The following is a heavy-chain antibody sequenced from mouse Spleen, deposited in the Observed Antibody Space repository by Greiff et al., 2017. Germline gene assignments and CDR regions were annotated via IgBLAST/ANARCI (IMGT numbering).Heavy chain of an antibody. CDR2: INPYNGGT. CDR1: GYTFTDYY. Sequence: VQLQQSGPVLVKPGASVKMSCKASGYTFTDYYMNWVKQSHGKSLEWIGVINPYNGGTSYNQKFKGKATLTVDKSSSTAYMELNSLTSEDSAVYYCAMGRGAMDYWGQGTSVTVSS. CDR3: AMGRGAMDY. V-gene: IGHV1-19*01. J-gene: IGHJ4*01.